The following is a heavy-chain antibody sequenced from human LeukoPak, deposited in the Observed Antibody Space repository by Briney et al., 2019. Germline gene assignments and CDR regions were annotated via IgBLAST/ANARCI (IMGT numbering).Heavy chain of an antibody. CDR2: ISSSGSTI. Sequence: GGSLRLSCAASGFTFSSFSMNWVRQAPGKGLEWVSYISSSGSTIYYADSVKGRFTISRDNAKNSLYLQMNSLRAEDTAVYYCARRLRRNYFDYWGQGTLVTVSS. J-gene: IGHJ4*02. CDR1: GFTFSSFS. D-gene: IGHD4-17*01. CDR3: ARRLRRNYFDY. V-gene: IGHV3-48*04.